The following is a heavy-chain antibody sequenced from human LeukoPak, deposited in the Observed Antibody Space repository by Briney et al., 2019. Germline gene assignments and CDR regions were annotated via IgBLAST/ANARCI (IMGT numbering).Heavy chain of an antibody. CDR3: VRENLMGSSGWFHLDP. Sequence: GASVTVSCKASGYMFLIYGISWVRQAPGQGLEWMGWISTDSGNTKYAPKIQGRVTMTTERSTGTVYSELRSLISKDTAVYYCVRENLMGSSGWFHLDPWGQGTLVTVSS. CDR1: GYMFLIYG. V-gene: IGHV1-18*01. J-gene: IGHJ5*02. D-gene: IGHD6-19*01. CDR2: ISTDSGNT.